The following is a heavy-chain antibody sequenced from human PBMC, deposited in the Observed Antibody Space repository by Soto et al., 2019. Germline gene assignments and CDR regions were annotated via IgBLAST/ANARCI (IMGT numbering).Heavy chain of an antibody. CDR2: IWYDGSNK. V-gene: IGHV3-33*01. J-gene: IGHJ6*02. CDR1: GFTFSSYG. Sequence: QVQLVESGGGVVQPGRSLRLSCAASGFTFSSYGMHWVRQAPGKGLEWVAVIWYDGSNKYYADSVKGRFTIFRDNSKNTLYLKMNSLRAAETAVYYCASDYCSGCSCYYYGMDVWGQGTTVNVSS. D-gene: IGHD2-15*01. CDR3: ASDYCSGCSCYYYGMDV.